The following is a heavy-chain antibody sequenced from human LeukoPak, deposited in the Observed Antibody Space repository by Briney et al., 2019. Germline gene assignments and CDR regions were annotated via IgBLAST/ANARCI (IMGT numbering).Heavy chain of an antibody. V-gene: IGHV4-59*06. D-gene: IGHD6-6*01. Sequence: SETLSLTCTVSGGSISSYYWSWIRQPPGKGLEWIGYIYYSGSTYYNPSLKSRVTISVDTSKNQFSLKLSSVTAADTAVYYCARGGYSSSSNTWGQGTLVTVSS. CDR1: GGSISSYY. CDR3: ARGGYSSSSNT. J-gene: IGHJ5*02. CDR2: IYYSGST.